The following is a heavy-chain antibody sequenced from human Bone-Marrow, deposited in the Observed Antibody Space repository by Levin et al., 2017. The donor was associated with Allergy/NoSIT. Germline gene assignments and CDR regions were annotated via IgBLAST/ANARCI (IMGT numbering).Heavy chain of an antibody. CDR1: GFTFTSYA. V-gene: IGHV3-30-3*01. Sequence: GESLKISCAASGFTFTSYAMHWVRQAPGKGLEWVAVVSYDGTSTYYTDSVKGRFTISRDNPGNTLDLQMTSLRAEDTAFYYCARHYFDSGIHNFFDPWGQGTLVTVSS. J-gene: IGHJ5*02. CDR2: VSYDGTST. CDR3: ARHYFDSGIHNFFDP. D-gene: IGHD3-10*01.